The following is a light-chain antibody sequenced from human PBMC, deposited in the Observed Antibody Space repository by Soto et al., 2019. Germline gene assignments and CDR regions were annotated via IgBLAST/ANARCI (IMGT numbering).Light chain of an antibody. Sequence: QSVLTQPASVSGSPGQSITIACTRTSSDVGAYNDVSWYLQYPGKAPKLLIYGVTNRPSGVSDRFSGSKSGNKASLTISGLQAEDEPHYSCSSYARGSNYVGGYGPKATVL. CDR2: GVT. V-gene: IGLV2-14*01. J-gene: IGLJ1*01. CDR1: SSDVGAYND. CDR3: SSYARGSNYV.